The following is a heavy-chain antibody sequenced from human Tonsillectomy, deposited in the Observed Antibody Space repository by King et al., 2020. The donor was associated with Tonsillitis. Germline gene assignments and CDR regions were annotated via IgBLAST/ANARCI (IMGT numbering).Heavy chain of an antibody. D-gene: IGHD2-15*01. J-gene: IGHJ4*02. CDR2: INHSGST. CDR1: GGSFSGYY. CDR3: AREDSYFDY. V-gene: IGHV4-34*01. Sequence: VQLQQWGAGLLKPSETLSLTCAVYGGSFSGYYWSWIRQPPGKGLEWIGEINHSGSTNYNPSLKSRVTISVDTSKNQFSLKLISVTAAETAVYYCAREDSYFDYWGQGTLVTVSS.